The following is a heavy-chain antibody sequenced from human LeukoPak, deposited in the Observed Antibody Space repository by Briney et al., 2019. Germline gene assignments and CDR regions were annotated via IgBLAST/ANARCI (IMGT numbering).Heavy chain of an antibody. CDR1: GYSITSDYY. V-gene: IGHV4-38-2*01. D-gene: IGHD3-16*01. CDR2: ISDGGNT. Sequence: SETLSLTCAVSGYSITSDYYWGWIRQSPGKGLEWIGSISDGGNTYYNSSLESRVTISRDTSKNPFSLKLTSVTASDTAVYYCARVMRGSQFDYWGQGTLVTVSS. CDR3: ARVMRGSQFDY. J-gene: IGHJ4*02.